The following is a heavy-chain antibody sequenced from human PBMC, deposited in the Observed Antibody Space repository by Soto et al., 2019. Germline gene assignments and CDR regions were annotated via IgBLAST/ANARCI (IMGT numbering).Heavy chain of an antibody. CDR2: IYYSGST. CDR3: ARVIDYGDYGGLGYYFDY. D-gene: IGHD4-17*01. CDR1: GGSISSYY. V-gene: IGHV4-59*01. J-gene: IGHJ4*02. Sequence: PSETLSLTCTVSGGSISSYYWSWIRQPPGKGLEWIGYIYYSGSTNYNPSLKSRVTISVDTSKNQFSLKLSSVTAADTAVYYCARVIDYGDYGGLGYYFDYWGRGTLVTVSS.